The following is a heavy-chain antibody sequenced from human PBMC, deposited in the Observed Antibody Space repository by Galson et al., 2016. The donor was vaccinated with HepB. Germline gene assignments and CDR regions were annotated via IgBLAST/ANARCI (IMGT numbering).Heavy chain of an antibody. CDR2: INTNTVNP. CDR3: ARVVIMVQGVIKEGFDI. V-gene: IGHV7-4-1*02. D-gene: IGHD3-10*01. J-gene: IGHJ3*02. Sequence: SVKVSCKASGYILTDYAMYWVRQVPGQGLEWMGWINTNTVNPTYAQGFTGRLVFSLDTSVNTAYMEIRSLKTEDSAVYYCARVVIMVQGVIKEGFDIWGQGAIVTVSS. CDR1: GYILTDYA.